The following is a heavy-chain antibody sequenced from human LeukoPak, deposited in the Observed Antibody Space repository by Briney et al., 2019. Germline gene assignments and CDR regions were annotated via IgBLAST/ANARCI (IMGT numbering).Heavy chain of an antibody. CDR1: GSTFTGYY. V-gene: IGHV1-2*02. J-gene: IGHJ6*03. Sequence: ASVKLSCKASGSTFTGYYIHCVRQAPCQGLEWMDWINPNSGGTNYAQNFQGRVFMTRDMSISTAYMELSRLKSDDTAVYYCARFGTRGNGYYYMDVWGKGTTVTVSS. D-gene: IGHD3-10*01. CDR3: ARFGTRGNGYYYMDV. CDR2: INPNSGGT.